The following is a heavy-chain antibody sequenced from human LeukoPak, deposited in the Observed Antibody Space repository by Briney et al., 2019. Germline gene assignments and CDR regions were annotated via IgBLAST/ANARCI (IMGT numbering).Heavy chain of an antibody. J-gene: IGHJ3*02. CDR3: ARGSGGKIEVVAFDI. V-gene: IGHV1-24*01. CDR1: GYTLTELS. Sequence: ASVKVSCKVSGYTLTELSMHWVRQAPGKGLEWMGGFDPEDGETIYAQKFQGRVTMTEDTSTDTAYMELSSLRSEDTAVYYCARGSGGKIEVVAFDIWGQGTMVTVSS. CDR2: FDPEDGET. D-gene: IGHD2-15*01.